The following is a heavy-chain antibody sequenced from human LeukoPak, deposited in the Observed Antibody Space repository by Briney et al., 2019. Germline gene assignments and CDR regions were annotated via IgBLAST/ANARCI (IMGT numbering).Heavy chain of an antibody. CDR1: GGTLSSYT. J-gene: IGHJ4*02. CDR2: IIPILGIA. Sequence: SVKVSCKASGGTLSSYTISWVRQAPGQGLEWMGRIIPILGIANYAQKFQGRVTITADKSTSTAYMELSSLRSDDTAVYYCARVLGGSGCHEYWGQGTLVTVSS. CDR3: ARVLGGSGCHEY. V-gene: IGHV1-69*02. D-gene: IGHD6-19*01.